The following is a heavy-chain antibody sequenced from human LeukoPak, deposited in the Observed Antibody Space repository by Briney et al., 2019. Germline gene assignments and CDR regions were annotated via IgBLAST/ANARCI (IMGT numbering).Heavy chain of an antibody. V-gene: IGHV4-59*11. CDR2: IYYSGST. J-gene: IGHJ6*03. CDR1: GGSISSHY. Sequence: PSETLSLTCTVSGGSISSHYWSWIRQPPGEGLEWIGYIYYSGSTNYNPSLKSRVTISVDTSKNQFSLKLSSVTAADTAVYYCARGVFHYGSGRADYYYYYMDVWGKGTTVTVSS. CDR3: ARGVFHYGSGRADYYYYYMDV. D-gene: IGHD3-10*01.